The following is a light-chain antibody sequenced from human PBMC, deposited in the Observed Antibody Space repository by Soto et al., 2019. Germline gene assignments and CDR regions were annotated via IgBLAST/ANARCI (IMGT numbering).Light chain of an antibody. CDR2: DVF. CDR3: QQSYTTPLT. CDR1: QNINNY. Sequence: DIQMTQSPSSLSASVGDRVTITCRASQNINNYLNWYQHKPGQAPKVLIYDVFTLQSGVPSRFSGSGSGTVFTLTISRRQPEDLATYYCQQSYTTPLTFGGGTKVEIK. V-gene: IGKV1-39*01. J-gene: IGKJ4*01.